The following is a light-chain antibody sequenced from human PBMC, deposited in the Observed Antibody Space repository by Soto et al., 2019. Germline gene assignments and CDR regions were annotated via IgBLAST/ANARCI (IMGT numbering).Light chain of an antibody. V-gene: IGLV2-14*01. CDR1: SSDVGDYNY. Sequence: QSVLTQPASVSGSPGQSITISCTGTSSDVGDYNYVSWYQQHPGKAPKLMIYEVSNRPSGVSNRFSGSKSANTASLTISGLQAEDEADYYCSSYTSSSTLVFGGGTKLTVL. J-gene: IGLJ2*01. CDR2: EVS. CDR3: SSYTSSSTLV.